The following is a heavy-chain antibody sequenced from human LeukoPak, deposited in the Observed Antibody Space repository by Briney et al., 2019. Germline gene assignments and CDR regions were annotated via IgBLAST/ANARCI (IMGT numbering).Heavy chain of an antibody. CDR1: GGSVSSGSYY. CDR3: AREGVVRGANWFDP. V-gene: IGHV4-61*01. D-gene: IGHD3-10*01. J-gene: IGHJ5*02. Sequence: SETLSLTCTVSGGSVSSGSYYGSWIRQPPGKGLEWIGYIYYSGSTNYNPSLKSRVTISVDTSKNQLSLKLSSVTAADTAVYYCAREGVVRGANWFDPWGQGTLVTVSS. CDR2: IYYSGST.